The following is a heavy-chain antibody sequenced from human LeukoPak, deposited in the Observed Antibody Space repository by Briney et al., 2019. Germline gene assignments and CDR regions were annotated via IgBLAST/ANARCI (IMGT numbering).Heavy chain of an antibody. V-gene: IGHV3-48*03. Sequence: GGPLRLSCAASGFTFSSYEMNWVRQAPGKGLEWVSYISSSGSTIYYADSVKGRFTISRDNAKNSLYLQMNSLRAEDTAVYYCASWGRWDPYYFDYWGQGTLVTVSS. D-gene: IGHD3-16*01. J-gene: IGHJ4*02. CDR3: ASWGRWDPYYFDY. CDR1: GFTFSSYE. CDR2: ISSSGSTI.